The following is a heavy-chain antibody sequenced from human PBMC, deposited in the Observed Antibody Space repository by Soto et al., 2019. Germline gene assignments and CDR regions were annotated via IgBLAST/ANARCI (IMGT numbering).Heavy chain of an antibody. Sequence: QVQLQQWGAGLLKPSETLSLTCAVYGGSFSGYYWSWIRQPPGKGLEWIGEINHSGSTNYNPSLKSRVTISVDTSKNQFSLKLSSVTAADTAVYYCARELEYSSSSGTRFDPWGQGTLVTVSS. J-gene: IGHJ5*02. CDR2: INHSGST. CDR3: ARELEYSSSSGTRFDP. D-gene: IGHD6-6*01. CDR1: GGSFSGYY. V-gene: IGHV4-34*01.